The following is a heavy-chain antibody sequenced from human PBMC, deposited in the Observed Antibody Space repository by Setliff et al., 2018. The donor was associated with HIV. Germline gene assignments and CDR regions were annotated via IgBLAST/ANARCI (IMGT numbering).Heavy chain of an antibody. J-gene: IGHJ3*02. CDR1: GGTLSNYV. CDR3: ARDQTGVAAASFGGGSAWSDEGFDI. CDR2: IIPMYNIP. D-gene: IGHD6-19*01. V-gene: IGHV1-69*13. Sequence: PVKVSCKTSGGTLSNYVITWVRQAPGQGLEWMGMIIPMYNIPAYAQKFQGRVTFTADESTSTAYMELSSLGAEDTAVYYCARDQTGVAAASFGGGSAWSDEGFDIWGQGTMVTVSS.